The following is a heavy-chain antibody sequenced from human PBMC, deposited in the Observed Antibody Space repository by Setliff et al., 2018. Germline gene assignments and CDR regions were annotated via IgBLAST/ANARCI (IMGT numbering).Heavy chain of an antibody. CDR1: GYSISSGYY. CDR3: ARTPDGFLGDGYNLNTLGYFDS. V-gene: IGHV4-38-2*01. J-gene: IGHJ4*02. Sequence: SETLSLTCAVSGYSISSGYYWGWIRQPPGKGLEWIGEINHSGSTNYNPSLKSRVTISVDTSKNQFSLKLSSVTAADTAVYYCARTPDGFLGDGYNLNTLGYFDSWGQGTLVTVSS. CDR2: INHSGST. D-gene: IGHD3-3*01.